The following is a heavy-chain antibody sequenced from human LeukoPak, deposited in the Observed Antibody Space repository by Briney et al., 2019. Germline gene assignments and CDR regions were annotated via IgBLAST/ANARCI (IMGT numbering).Heavy chain of an antibody. CDR3: ARVGGH. CDR1: GLTVSKNY. D-gene: IGHD3-10*01. CDR2: IYSGGST. V-gene: IGHV3-53*01. Sequence: GGSLRLSCAASGLTVSKNYMSWVRQAPGKGLESVSVIYSGGSTYYADSVRGRFTISRDNSKNTQYLQMNSLRVEDTAVYYCARVGGHWGQGTLVTVSS. J-gene: IGHJ4*02.